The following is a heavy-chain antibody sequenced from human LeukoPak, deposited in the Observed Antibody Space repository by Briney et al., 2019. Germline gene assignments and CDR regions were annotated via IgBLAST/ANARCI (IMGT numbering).Heavy chain of an antibody. Sequence: ASVKVSCKASGGTFSSYAISWVRQAPGQGLEWMGRIIPIFGTANYAQKFQGRVTITTDESTSTAYMELSGLRSEDTAVYYCARFDSGSYYDADYWGQGTLVTVSS. CDR1: GGTFSSYA. CDR2: IIPIFGTA. J-gene: IGHJ4*02. CDR3: ARFDSGSYYDADY. V-gene: IGHV1-69*05. D-gene: IGHD1-26*01.